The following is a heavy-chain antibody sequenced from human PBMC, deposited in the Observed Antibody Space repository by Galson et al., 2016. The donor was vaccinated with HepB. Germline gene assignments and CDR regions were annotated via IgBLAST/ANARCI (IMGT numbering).Heavy chain of an antibody. CDR1: GFAFSSHS. V-gene: IGHV3-74*01. J-gene: IGHJ4*02. Sequence: SLRLSCAASGFAFSSHSMNWVRQAPGKGLMWVARINSAGTFSNYADSVKGRFLISRDNSKNILYLQMNNVRADDTAIYYCTKEDCTGTLCYTAFHFWGQGTLVTVSS. D-gene: IGHD2-8*02. CDR2: INSAGTFS. CDR3: TKEDCTGTLCYTAFHF.